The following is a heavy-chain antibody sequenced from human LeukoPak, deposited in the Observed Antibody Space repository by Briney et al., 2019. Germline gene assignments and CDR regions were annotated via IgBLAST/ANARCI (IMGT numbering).Heavy chain of an antibody. V-gene: IGHV4-38-2*02. D-gene: IGHD1-14*01. Sequence: SETLSLTCTVSGYSISSNYHWGWIRQPPGKGLEWIGSIYHSGSTYYNPSLKSRVTISVDTSKNQFSLKLTSVTAADTAVYYRARDEPEYLAIDYWGQGTLVTVSS. CDR2: IYHSGST. J-gene: IGHJ4*02. CDR3: ARDEPEYLAIDY. CDR1: GYSISSNYH.